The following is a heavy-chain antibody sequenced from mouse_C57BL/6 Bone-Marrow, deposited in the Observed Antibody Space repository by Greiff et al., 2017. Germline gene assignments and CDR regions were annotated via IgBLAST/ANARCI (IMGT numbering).Heavy chain of an antibody. CDR1: GFSFTSYG. Sequence: VKLVESGPGLVQPSQSLSITCTVSGFSFTSYGVHWVRQSPGKGLEWLGVIWSGGSTDYNAAFISRLSISKDNSKSQVFFKMNSLQADDTAIYYCAQWDFYLDYWGQGTTLTVSS. J-gene: IGHJ2*01. CDR3: AQWDFYLDY. D-gene: IGHD4-1*01. CDR2: IWSGGST. V-gene: IGHV2-2*01.